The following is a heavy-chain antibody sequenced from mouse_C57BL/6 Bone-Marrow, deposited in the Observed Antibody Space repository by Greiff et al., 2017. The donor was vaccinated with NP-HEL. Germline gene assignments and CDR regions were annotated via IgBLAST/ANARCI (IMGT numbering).Heavy chain of an antibody. CDR3: ASYYDYADAMDY. V-gene: IGHV14-3*01. Sequence: VQLQQSVAELVRPGDSVKLSCTASGFNIKNPYLHWVKQRPEQGLEWIGRIDPANGNTKYAPKFQGKATITADTSSNTAYLQLSSLTSEDTAIYYCASYYDYADAMDYWGQGTSVTVSS. CDR2: IDPANGNT. CDR1: GFNIKNPY. D-gene: IGHD2-4*01. J-gene: IGHJ4*01.